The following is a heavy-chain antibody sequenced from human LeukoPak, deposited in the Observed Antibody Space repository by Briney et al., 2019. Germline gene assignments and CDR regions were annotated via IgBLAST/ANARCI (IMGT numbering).Heavy chain of an antibody. CDR2: FHPEDGET. CDR1: GYILSALS. J-gene: IGHJ4*02. D-gene: IGHD6-19*01. CDR3: ATGIVVAGTGYYFDY. Sequence: ASVKVSCKVSGYILSALSMHWVRQTPGKGLEWMGGFHPEDGETIYARKFQGRVTMTEDTSTDTAYMELSSLRSEDSAVYYCATGIVVAGTGYYFDYWGQGTMVTVSS. V-gene: IGHV1-24*01.